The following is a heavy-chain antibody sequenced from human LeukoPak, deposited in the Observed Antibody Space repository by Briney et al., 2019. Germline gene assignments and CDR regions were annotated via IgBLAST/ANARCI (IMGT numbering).Heavy chain of an antibody. J-gene: IGHJ4*02. D-gene: IGHD3-16*01. V-gene: IGHV1-8*01. CDR2: MNPNSGNT. Sequence: GASVKVSCKASGYTFTSSDINWVRQATGQGLEWMGWMNPNSGNTGYAQKFQGRVTMTRNTSISTAYMELSSLRSEDTAVYYCASAGGGARGYYFDYWGQGTLVTVSS. CDR3: ASAGGGARGYYFDY. CDR1: GYTFTSSD.